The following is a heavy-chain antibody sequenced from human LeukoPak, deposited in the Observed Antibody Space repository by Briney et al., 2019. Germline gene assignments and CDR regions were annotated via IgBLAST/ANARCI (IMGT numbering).Heavy chain of an antibody. D-gene: IGHD1-26*01. CDR3: ASGRSTNSDY. Sequence: GGSLRLSCAASGFTFSDYYMSWIRQAPGKGLEWVSYISSSSSYTNYADSVKGRFTISRDNSKNTVYLQMNSLRAEDTAVYYCASGRSTNSDYWGQGTLVTVSS. J-gene: IGHJ4*02. CDR2: ISSSSSYT. V-gene: IGHV3-11*03. CDR1: GFTFSDYY.